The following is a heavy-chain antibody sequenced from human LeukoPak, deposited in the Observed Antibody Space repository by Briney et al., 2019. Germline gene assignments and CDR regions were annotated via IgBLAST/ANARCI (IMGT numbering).Heavy chain of an antibody. D-gene: IGHD2-2*01. CDR2: INSDGRST. CDR3: ARDEGRYCAPTTCYADAFDI. J-gene: IGHJ3*02. CDR1: GFTFSSYW. V-gene: IGHV3-74*01. Sequence: LAGGSLRLSCAASGFTFSSYWMHWVRQAPGQGLVWVSRINSDGRSTSYADSVKGRFTISRDNAKNTLYLQMNSLRAEDTAVYYCARDEGRYCAPTTCYADAFDIWGQGTMVTVSS.